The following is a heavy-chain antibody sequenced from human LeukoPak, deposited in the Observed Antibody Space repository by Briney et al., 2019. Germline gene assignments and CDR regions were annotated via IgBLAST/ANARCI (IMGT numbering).Heavy chain of an antibody. V-gene: IGHV3-48*04. Sequence: SGGSLRLSCAASGFTFSSYSMNWVRQAPGKGLEWVSYITPSSSTIYYADSVKGRFTISRDNAKNSLYLQMNSLRAEDTAVYYCAKSSISGYSYADDYWGQGTLVTVSS. CDR2: ITPSSSTI. D-gene: IGHD5-18*01. J-gene: IGHJ4*02. CDR1: GFTFSSYS. CDR3: AKSSISGYSYADDY.